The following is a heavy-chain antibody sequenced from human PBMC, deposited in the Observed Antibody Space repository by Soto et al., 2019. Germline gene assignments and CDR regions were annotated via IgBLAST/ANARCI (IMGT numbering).Heavy chain of an antibody. Sequence: QVQLVESGGGVVQPGRSLRLSCAASGFTFSTYGMHWVRQAPGKGLEWVAIIWFDGSNKYYAEPVKGRFTIARDNSKSTLALEMNSLRGDDTAVYYCARSFLGARPCFSYYGMDVWGQGTSVTVSS. D-gene: IGHD3-3*02. CDR1: GFTFSTYG. V-gene: IGHV3-33*01. CDR3: ARSFLGARPCFSYYGMDV. J-gene: IGHJ6*02. CDR2: IWFDGSNK.